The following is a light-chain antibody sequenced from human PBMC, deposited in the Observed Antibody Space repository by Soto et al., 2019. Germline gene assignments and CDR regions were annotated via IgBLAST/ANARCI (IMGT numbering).Light chain of an antibody. CDR2: DAS. V-gene: IGKV3-11*01. CDR1: QSVSSY. J-gene: IGKJ2*01. Sequence: EIVLTQSPATLYLSPGERDTLSCRASQSVSSYLAWYQQKPGQAPRLLIYDASNRATGIPARISGSGSVTYFTLNINSLEPEDFAVYYCQQRSNWPPYPFGQGSKLEIK. CDR3: QQRSNWPPYP.